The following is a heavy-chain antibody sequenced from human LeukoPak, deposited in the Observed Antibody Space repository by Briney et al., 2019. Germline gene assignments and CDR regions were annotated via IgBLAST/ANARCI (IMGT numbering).Heavy chain of an antibody. J-gene: IGHJ5*02. CDR1: GYTFTGYY. CDR3: ARDVGGPNRFDP. V-gene: IGHV1-2*02. CDR2: INPNSGGT. Sequence: AASVKVSCKASGYTFTGYYIHWVRQAPGQGLEWMRWINPNSGGTNYAQKFQGRVTMTRDTSITTAYMELSSLTSDDSAVYHCARDVGGPNRFDPWGQGTLVTVSS.